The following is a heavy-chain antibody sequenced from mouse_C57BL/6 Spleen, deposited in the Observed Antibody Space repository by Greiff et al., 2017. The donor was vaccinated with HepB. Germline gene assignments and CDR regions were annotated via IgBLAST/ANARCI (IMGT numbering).Heavy chain of an antibody. Sequence: EVNVVESGGDLVKPGGSLKLSCAASGFTFSSYGMSWVRQTPDKRLEWVATISSGGSYTYYPDSVKGRFTISRDNAKNTLYLQMSSLKSEDTAMYYCARQGRGGYYDAMDYWGQGTSVTVSS. CDR1: GFTFSSYG. CDR3: ARQGRGGYYDAMDY. CDR2: ISSGGSYT. J-gene: IGHJ4*01. V-gene: IGHV5-6*01. D-gene: IGHD2-2*01.